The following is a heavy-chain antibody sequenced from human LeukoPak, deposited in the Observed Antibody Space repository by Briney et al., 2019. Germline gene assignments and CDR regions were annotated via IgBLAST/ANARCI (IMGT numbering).Heavy chain of an antibody. D-gene: IGHD6-19*01. CDR3: VKLDLAVAGSVLDP. Sequence: GGSLRLSCSASGFTFSRYPMHWVRQAPGKGLEFVSAINANGRSIYYADSVKGRFTISRDNSKNTLYLQMSSLRAEDTAVYYCVKLDLAVAGSVLDPWGQGTLVTVSS. CDR1: GFTFSRYP. V-gene: IGHV3-64D*06. J-gene: IGHJ5*02. CDR2: INANGRSI.